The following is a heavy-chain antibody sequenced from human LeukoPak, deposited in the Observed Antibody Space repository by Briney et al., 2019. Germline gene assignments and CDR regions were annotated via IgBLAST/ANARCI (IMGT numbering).Heavy chain of an antibody. D-gene: IGHD6-13*01. J-gene: IGHJ4*02. Sequence: GGSLRLSCAASGFTFSSYSMNWVRQAPGKGLEWVSSISSSSSYIYYADSVKGRFTISRDNAKNSLYLQMNSLRAEDMAVYYCARDSIAAAGRPFDYWGQGTLVTVSS. V-gene: IGHV3-21*01. CDR3: ARDSIAAAGRPFDY. CDR2: ISSSSSYI. CDR1: GFTFSSYS.